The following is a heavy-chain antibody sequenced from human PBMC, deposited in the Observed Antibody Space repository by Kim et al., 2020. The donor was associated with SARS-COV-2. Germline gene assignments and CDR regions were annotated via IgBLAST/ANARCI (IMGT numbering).Heavy chain of an antibody. Sequence: TRYSPSFQGQVTISADKSISTAYLQWSSLKASDTAMYYCAVSGSYSGFDYWGQGTLVTVSS. V-gene: IGHV5-51*01. J-gene: IGHJ4*02. CDR2: T. D-gene: IGHD1-26*01. CDR3: AVSGSYSGFDY.